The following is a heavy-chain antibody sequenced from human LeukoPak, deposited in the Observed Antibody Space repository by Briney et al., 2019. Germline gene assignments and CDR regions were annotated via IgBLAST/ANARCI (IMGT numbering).Heavy chain of an antibody. Sequence: PSETLSLTCTVTGGSISSYYWSWIQQPPGKGLEWIGYIYYSGSTNYNPSLKSRVTISVDTSKNQFSLKLSSVTAADTAVYYCARAPSVGATSYFDYWGQGTPVTVSS. CDR2: IYYSGST. J-gene: IGHJ4*02. V-gene: IGHV4-59*01. D-gene: IGHD1-26*01. CDR3: ARAPSVGATSYFDY. CDR1: GGSISSYY.